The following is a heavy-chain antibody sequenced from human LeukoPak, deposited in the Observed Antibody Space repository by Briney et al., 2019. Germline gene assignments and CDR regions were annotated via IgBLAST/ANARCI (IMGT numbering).Heavy chain of an antibody. J-gene: IGHJ4*02. V-gene: IGHV1-2*02. CDR2: INPNSGGS. Sequence: GASVKVSCTASGYTFTGYYMHWVRQAPGQGLEWMGWINPNSGGSNYAQKFQGRVTMTRDTSISTAYMELSRLRSDDTAVYYCARDDSSGFLIDYWGQGTLVTVSS. CDR1: GYTFTGYY. D-gene: IGHD3-22*01. CDR3: ARDDSSGFLIDY.